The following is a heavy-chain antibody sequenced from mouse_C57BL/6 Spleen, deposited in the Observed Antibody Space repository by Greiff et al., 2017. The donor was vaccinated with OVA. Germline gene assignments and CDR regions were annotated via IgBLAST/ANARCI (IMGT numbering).Heavy chain of an antibody. CDR2: ISSGSSTI. CDR1: GFTFSDYG. Sequence: EVKLMESGGGLVKPGGSLKLSCAASGFTFSDYGMHWVRQAPEKGLEWVAYISSGSSTIYYADTVKGRFTISRDNAKNTLFLQMTSLRSEDTAMYYCARGSNDYDEGFAYWGQGTLVTVSA. J-gene: IGHJ3*01. D-gene: IGHD2-4*01. CDR3: ARGSNDYDEGFAY. V-gene: IGHV5-17*01.